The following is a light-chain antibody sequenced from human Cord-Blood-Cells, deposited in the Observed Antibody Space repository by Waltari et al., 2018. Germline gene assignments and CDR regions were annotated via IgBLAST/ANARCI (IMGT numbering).Light chain of an antibody. CDR1: QDISNY. Sequence: DIQMTQSPYSLSASVGDRVTITCQASQDISNYLNWYQKKPGKAPKLLIYDASNLETGVPSRFSGSGSGTDFTFTISSLQPEDIATYYCQQYDNLPWTFGQGTKVEIK. J-gene: IGKJ1*01. CDR3: QQYDNLPWT. V-gene: IGKV1-33*01. CDR2: DAS.